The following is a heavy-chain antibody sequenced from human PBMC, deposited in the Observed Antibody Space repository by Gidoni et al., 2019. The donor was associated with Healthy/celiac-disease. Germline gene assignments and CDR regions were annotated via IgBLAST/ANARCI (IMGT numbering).Heavy chain of an antibody. CDR3: AKDDFWSGYYTGLWDY. V-gene: IGHV3-30*18. Sequence: QVQLVESGGGVVQPGRSLRLSCAASGFTFRSYGMHWVRPAPGKGLEWVAVISYDGSNKYYADSVKGRFTISRDNSKNTLYLQMNSLRAEDTAVYYCAKDDFWSGYYTGLWDYWGQGTLVTVSS. CDR2: ISYDGSNK. D-gene: IGHD3-3*01. J-gene: IGHJ4*02. CDR1: GFTFRSYG.